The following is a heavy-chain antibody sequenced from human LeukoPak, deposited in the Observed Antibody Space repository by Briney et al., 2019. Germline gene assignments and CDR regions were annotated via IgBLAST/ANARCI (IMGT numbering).Heavy chain of an antibody. Sequence: GGSLRLSCAASGFTFSSYAMSWVRQAPGKGLEWVSAISGSGGSTYYADSVKGRFTISRDNSKNTLYLQMNSLRAEDTAVYYCARALSWGGYFDYWGQGTLVTVSS. V-gene: IGHV3-23*01. CDR3: ARALSWGGYFDY. J-gene: IGHJ4*02. CDR2: ISGSGGST. CDR1: GFTFSSYA. D-gene: IGHD7-27*01.